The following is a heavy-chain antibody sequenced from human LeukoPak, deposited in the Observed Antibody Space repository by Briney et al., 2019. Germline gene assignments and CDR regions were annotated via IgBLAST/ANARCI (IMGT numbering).Heavy chain of an antibody. CDR2: INHSGST. J-gene: IGHJ6*02. CDR1: GGSFSGYY. D-gene: IGHD3-16*01. Sequence: SETLSLTCAVYGGSFSGYYWSWIRQPPGKGLEWIGEINHSGSTYYNPSLKSRVTISVDRSKNQFSLKLSSVTAADTAVYYCARAGGTYYYYGMDVWGQGTTVTVSS. V-gene: IGHV4-34*01. CDR3: ARAGGTYYYYGMDV.